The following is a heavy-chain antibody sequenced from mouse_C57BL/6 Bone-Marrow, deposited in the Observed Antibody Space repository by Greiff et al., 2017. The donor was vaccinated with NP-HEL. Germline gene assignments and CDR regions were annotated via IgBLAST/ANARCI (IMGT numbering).Heavy chain of an antibody. J-gene: IGHJ2*01. Sequence: QVQLQQSGAELARPGASVKLSCKASGYTFTSYGISWVKQSTGQGLEWIGEIYPRSGNTYYNEKFKGKATLTADKSSSTAYMELRSLTSEDSAVYYCARFPFYYYGSSYGYWGQGTTLTVSS. D-gene: IGHD1-1*01. CDR3: ARFPFYYYGSSYGY. CDR1: GYTFTSYG. CDR2: IYPRSGNT. V-gene: IGHV1-81*01.